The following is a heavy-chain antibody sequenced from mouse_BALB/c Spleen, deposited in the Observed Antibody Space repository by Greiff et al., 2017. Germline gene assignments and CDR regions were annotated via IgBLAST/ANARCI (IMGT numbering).Heavy chain of an antibody. D-gene: IGHD2-2*01. CDR1: GFTFSSYA. CDR3: ARHRNGYDEGNAMDY. CDR2: ISSGGSYT. J-gene: IGHJ4*01. Sequence: EVQLVESGGGLVKPGGSLKLSCAASGFTFSSYAMSWVRQTPEKRLEWVATISSGGSYTYYPDSVKGRFTISRDNAKNTLYLQMSSLRSEDTAMYYCARHRNGYDEGNAMDYWGQGTSVTVSS. V-gene: IGHV5-9-3*01.